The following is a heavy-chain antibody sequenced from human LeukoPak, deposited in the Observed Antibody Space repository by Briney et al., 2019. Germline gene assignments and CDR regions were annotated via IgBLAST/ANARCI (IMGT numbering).Heavy chain of an antibody. V-gene: IGHV4-4*07. J-gene: IGHJ2*01. D-gene: IGHD6-19*01. CDR1: GGSISSYY. CDR3: ARGPLGSGWYVADWYFGL. CDR2: IYTNGAT. Sequence: SETLSLTCTVSGGSISSYYWNWLRQPPGKGLEWIGRIYTNGATNYNPSLKSRVTMSIDTSKNQSSLKFKSVTAADTAVYYCARGPLGSGWYVADWYFGLWGRGALVTVSS.